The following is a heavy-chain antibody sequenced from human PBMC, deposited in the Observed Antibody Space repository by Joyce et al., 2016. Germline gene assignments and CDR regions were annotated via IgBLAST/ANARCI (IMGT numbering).Heavy chain of an antibody. CDR1: GFTLSDYW. J-gene: IGHJ6*02. D-gene: IGHD2-21*02. V-gene: IGHV3-7*03. CDR2: INQVVTAK. Sequence: EVQLVESGGGLVQPGGSLRLSCAASGFTLSDYWMSWVRQVPGKVLEWWANINQVVTAKYYVDSVKGRFTSSSDNAKNSLYLQMDSLRAEDTALYYCARDGALAYCGVACSLDYYYGMDVWGQGTTVTVSS. CDR3: ARDGALAYCGVACSLDYYYGMDV.